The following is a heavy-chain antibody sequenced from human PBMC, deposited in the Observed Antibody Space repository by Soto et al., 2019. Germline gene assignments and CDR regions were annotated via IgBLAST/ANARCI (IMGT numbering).Heavy chain of an antibody. CDR3: AKTVGATKLEDY. J-gene: IGHJ4*02. V-gene: IGHV3-23*01. D-gene: IGHD1-26*01. CDR2: ISNSDDVG. Sequence: EVQVLESGGALVYPTGSLRLSCSASGFNFTNHVINWVRQATGKGLEWVSSISNSDDVGFYADSVRARFIVSRDISTNSVFLQMNVLRVEDTAIYYCAKTVGATKLEDYWGQGTRVTVSS. CDR1: GFNFTNHV.